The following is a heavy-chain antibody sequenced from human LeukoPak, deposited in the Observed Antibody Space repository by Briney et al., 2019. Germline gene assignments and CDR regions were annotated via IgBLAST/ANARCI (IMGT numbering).Heavy chain of an antibody. Sequence: GGSLRLSCTASGFTFSSYSMNWVRQAPGKGLEWVSYISTSSTTIYYADSVKGRFTISRDNVKNSVYLQMNSLRDEDTAVYYCARWTDSSYDLSFDHWGQGTPVTVSS. CDR1: GFTFSSYS. D-gene: IGHD5-12*01. CDR2: ISTSSTTI. V-gene: IGHV3-48*02. CDR3: ARWTDSSYDLSFDH. J-gene: IGHJ4*02.